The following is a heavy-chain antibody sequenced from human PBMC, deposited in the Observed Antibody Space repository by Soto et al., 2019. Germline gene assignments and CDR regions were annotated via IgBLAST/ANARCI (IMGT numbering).Heavy chain of an antibody. CDR1: GGSISSYY. V-gene: IGHV4-59*01. D-gene: IGHD4-17*01. J-gene: IGHJ4*02. CDR2: IYYSGST. CDR3: ASLSRNYGARDTY. Sequence: SETLSLTCTVSGGSISSYYWCWIRQPPGKGLKWIGYIYYSGSTNYNPSLKSRVTISVDTSKNQFSLMLSSVTAADTAVYYCASLSRNYGARDTYWGQGTLVTVSS.